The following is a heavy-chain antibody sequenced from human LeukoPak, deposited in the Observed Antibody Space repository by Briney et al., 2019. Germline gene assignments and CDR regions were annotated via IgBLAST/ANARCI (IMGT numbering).Heavy chain of an antibody. Sequence: ASVKVSCKASGYTFTSYAMHWVRQAPGQRLEWMGWINAGNGNTKYSQKFQGRVTITRDTFASTAYMELSSLRSEDTAVYYCARGVAVAKKGSYFFDYWGQGTLVTVSS. CDR1: GYTFTSYA. CDR2: INAGNGNT. J-gene: IGHJ4*02. CDR3: ARGVAVAKKGSYFFDY. V-gene: IGHV1-3*01. D-gene: IGHD6-19*01.